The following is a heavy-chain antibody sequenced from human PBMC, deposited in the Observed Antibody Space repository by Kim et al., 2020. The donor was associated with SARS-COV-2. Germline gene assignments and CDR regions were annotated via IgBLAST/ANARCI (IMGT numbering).Heavy chain of an antibody. CDR3: ARVGWSYYFDY. Sequence: TNYNPSLKSRVTISVDTSKNPFSLKLSSVTAADTAVYYCARVGWSYYFDYWGQGTLVTVSS. V-gene: IGHV4-34*01. J-gene: IGHJ4*02. D-gene: IGHD6-19*01. CDR2: T.